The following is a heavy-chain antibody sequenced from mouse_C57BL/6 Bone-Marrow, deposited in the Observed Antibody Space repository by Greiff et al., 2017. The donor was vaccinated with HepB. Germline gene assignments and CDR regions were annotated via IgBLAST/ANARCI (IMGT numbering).Heavy chain of an antibody. CDR3: TPIYYDYDGTSPY. CDR2: IDPANGNT. CDR1: GFNIKNTY. D-gene: IGHD2-4*01. J-gene: IGHJ3*01. Sequence: EVQLQQSVAELVRPGASVKLSCTASGFNIKNTYMHWVKQRPEQGLEWIGRIDPANGNTKYAPKFQGKATITADTSSNTAYLQLSSLTSEDTAIYYCTPIYYDYDGTSPYWGQGTLVTVSA. V-gene: IGHV14-3*01.